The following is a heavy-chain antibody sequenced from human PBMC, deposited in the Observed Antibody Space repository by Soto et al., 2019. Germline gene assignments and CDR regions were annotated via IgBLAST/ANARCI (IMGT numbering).Heavy chain of an antibody. CDR3: ARNRAQWSFALLY. CDR1: GFTVSSSY. J-gene: IGHJ4*02. CDR2: IYSGGDT. D-gene: IGHD2-8*01. Sequence: GGSLRLSCAASGFTVSSSYMNWVRQAPGKGLEWVSVIYSGGDTYYADSVKGRFTISRDNSKNTLYLQMNSLRAEDTAVYFCARNRAQWSFALLYWGQGTLVTVSS. V-gene: IGHV3-66*01.